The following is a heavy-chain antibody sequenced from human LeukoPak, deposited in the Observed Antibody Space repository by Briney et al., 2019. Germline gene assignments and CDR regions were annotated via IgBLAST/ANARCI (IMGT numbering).Heavy chain of an antibody. CDR2: ISAYNGNT. Sequence: ASVKVSCKASGYTFTSYGISWVRPAPGQGLEWMGWISAYNGNTNYAQKLQGTVTMATDTSTSTAYMELRSLRSDDTAVYYCARRSSSGDYYIPFDIWGQGTMVTVSS. J-gene: IGHJ3*02. D-gene: IGHD3-22*01. CDR3: ARRSSSGDYYIPFDI. CDR1: GYTFTSYG. V-gene: IGHV1-18*01.